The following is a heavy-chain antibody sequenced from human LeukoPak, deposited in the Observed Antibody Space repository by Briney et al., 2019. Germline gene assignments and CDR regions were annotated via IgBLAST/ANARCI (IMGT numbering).Heavy chain of an antibody. J-gene: IGHJ4*02. CDR1: GFTFSSYG. V-gene: IGHV3-30*03. D-gene: IGHD3-10*01. CDR2: ISYDGSNK. CDR3: ARDRELGY. Sequence: GGSLRLSCAASGFTFSSYGMHWVRQAPGKGLEWVAVISYDGSNKYYADSVKGRFTISRDNSKNTLYLQMNSLRAADTAVYYCARDRELGYWGQGTLVTVSS.